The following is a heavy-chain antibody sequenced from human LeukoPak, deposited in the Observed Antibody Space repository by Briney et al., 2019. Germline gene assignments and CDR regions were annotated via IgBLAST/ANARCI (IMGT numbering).Heavy chain of an antibody. CDR1: GFTFSSYW. Sequence: SGGSLRLSCAASGFTFSSYWMSWVRQAPGKGLEWVANIKQDGSEKYYVDSVEGRFTISRDNAKNSLYLQMNSLRAEDTAVYYCAREITVTTGWFDPWGQGTLVTVSS. CDR2: IKQDGSEK. CDR3: AREITVTTGWFDP. V-gene: IGHV3-7*01. D-gene: IGHD4-17*01. J-gene: IGHJ5*02.